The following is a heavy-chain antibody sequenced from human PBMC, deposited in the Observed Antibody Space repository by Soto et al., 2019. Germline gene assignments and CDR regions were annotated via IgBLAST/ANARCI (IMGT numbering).Heavy chain of an antibody. CDR2: ISGSGGSK. CDR1: VFTFSSNA. J-gene: IGHJ6*02. CDR3: AKMSSSSVYYYYGMDV. V-gene: IGHV3-23*01. D-gene: IGHD6-6*01. Sequence: GGSLRLSCAASVFTFSSNAMSWVRPAPGKGLEWVSAISGSGGSKYYADSVKCRFTISRDNSKNTLYLQMNSLRAEETAVYYCAKMSSSSVYYYYGMDVWGQGTTVTVSS.